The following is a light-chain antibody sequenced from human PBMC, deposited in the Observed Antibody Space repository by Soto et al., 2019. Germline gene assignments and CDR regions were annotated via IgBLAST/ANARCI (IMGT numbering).Light chain of an antibody. CDR1: QSVRSN. V-gene: IGKV3-15*01. CDR2: GAS. J-gene: IGKJ1*01. CDR3: QQYGTAPWT. Sequence: EVVMTQSPATLSVSPGERVTLSCRASQSVRSNLAWYQQKPGQSPRLLIYGASTRATGIPARFSGSGSGTEFTLTISRLEPEDFAVYYCQQYGTAPWTFGQGTKVDIK.